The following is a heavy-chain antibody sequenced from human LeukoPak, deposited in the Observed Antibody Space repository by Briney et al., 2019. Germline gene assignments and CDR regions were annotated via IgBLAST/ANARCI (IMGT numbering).Heavy chain of an antibody. D-gene: IGHD3-10*01. CDR1: GYSFTTYG. J-gene: IGHJ4*02. V-gene: IGHV1-18*01. CDR3: ARDRGSGSYYPRFDY. Sequence: ASVKVSCKASGYSFTTYGISWVRQAPGQGLEWMGWISAYDGSTNYAQQFQGRVTLTIDTSTTTAYVELRSLRSDDTAIYYCARDRGSGSYYPRFDYWGQGALVTVSS. CDR2: ISAYDGST.